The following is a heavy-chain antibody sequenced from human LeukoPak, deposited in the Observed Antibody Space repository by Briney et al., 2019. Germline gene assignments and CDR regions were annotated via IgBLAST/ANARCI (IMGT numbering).Heavy chain of an antibody. CDR2: IYTSGST. J-gene: IGHJ4*02. V-gene: IGHV4-61*02. CDR1: GGSISSGSYY. CDR3: ARGGPYYYDSSGAAFDY. Sequence: SETLSLTCTVSGGSISSGSYYWSWLRQPAGKGLEWIGRIYTSGSTNYNPSLKSRVTISVDTSKNQFSLKLSSVTAADTAVYYCARGGPYYYDSSGAAFDYWGQGTLVTVSS. D-gene: IGHD3-22*01.